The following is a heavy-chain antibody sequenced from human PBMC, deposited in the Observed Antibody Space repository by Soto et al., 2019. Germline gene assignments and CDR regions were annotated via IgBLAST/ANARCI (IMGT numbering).Heavy chain of an antibody. CDR3: ASTTTVSRTYYFDY. D-gene: IGHD4-17*01. CDR1: CGSFSGYY. Sequence: SETLSLTCAVYCGSFSGYYWSWIRQPPGKGLEWIGEINHSGSTNYNPSLKSRVTISVDTSKNQFSLKLSSVTAADTAVYYCASTTTVSRTYYFDYWGQGTLVTVSS. J-gene: IGHJ4*02. V-gene: IGHV4-34*01. CDR2: INHSGST.